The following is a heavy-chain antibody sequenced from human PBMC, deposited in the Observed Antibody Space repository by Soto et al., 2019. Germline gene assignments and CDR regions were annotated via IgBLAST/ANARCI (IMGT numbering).Heavy chain of an antibody. D-gene: IGHD6-19*01. CDR2: IYSGGST. V-gene: IGHV3-53*01. Sequence: EVQLVESGGGLIQPGGSLRLSCAASGFTVSSNYMSWVRQAPGKGLEWVSVIYSGGSTYYADSVKGRFTISRDNSKNTLYLKMNSLSAEDTAVYYCARDVAGVRGYYYYGMDVWGQGTTVTVSS. CDR1: GFTVSSNY. J-gene: IGHJ6*02. CDR3: ARDVAGVRGYYYYGMDV.